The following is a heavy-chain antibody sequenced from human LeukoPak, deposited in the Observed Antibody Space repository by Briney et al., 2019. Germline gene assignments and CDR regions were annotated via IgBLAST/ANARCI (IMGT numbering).Heavy chain of an antibody. V-gene: IGHV4-39*01. CDR1: GGSISNSYFY. Sequence: PSETLSLTCTVSGGSISNSYFYWGWIRQPPGKGLEWIGSIYYSGITYYTPSLQSRVTISVDTSKNQFSLKLTSVTAADTAVYYCARVRDDSSGYYFDYWGQGTLVTVSS. D-gene: IGHD3-22*01. CDR3: ARVRDDSSGYYFDY. CDR2: IYYSGIT. J-gene: IGHJ4*02.